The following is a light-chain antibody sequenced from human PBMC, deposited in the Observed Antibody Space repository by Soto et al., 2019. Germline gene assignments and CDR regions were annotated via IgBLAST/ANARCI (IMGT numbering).Light chain of an antibody. CDR2: GAS. J-gene: IGKJ1*01. V-gene: IGKV3-15*01. CDR3: QQYNNWPKT. Sequence: EIVMTQSPATLSVSPGERATLSCRASQNVSSNLAWHQQKPGQAPRLLIYGASTRAAGIPARFSGSASGTKFTLTISSLQSEDFAVYYCQQYNNWPKTFGQGTKV. CDR1: QNVSSN.